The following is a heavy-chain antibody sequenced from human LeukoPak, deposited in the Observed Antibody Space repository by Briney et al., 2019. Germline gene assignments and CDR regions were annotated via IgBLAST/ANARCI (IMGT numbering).Heavy chain of an antibody. CDR2: IWYDGSNK. J-gene: IGHJ6*03. CDR1: GLTFNSYG. V-gene: IGHV3-33*06. D-gene: IGHD6-19*01. Sequence: GRSLRLSCAASGLTFNSYGMHWVRQAPGKGLEWVAVIWYDGSNKYYADSVRGRFTISRDNSKNTLYLKMNSLRAEDTAVYYCAKDSSGWYPNYYMDVWGKGTTVTVSS. CDR3: AKDSSGWYPNYYMDV.